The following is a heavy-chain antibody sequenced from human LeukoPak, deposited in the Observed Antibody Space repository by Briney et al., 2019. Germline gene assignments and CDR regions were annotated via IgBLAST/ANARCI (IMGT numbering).Heavy chain of an antibody. CDR1: GFTFSSYA. CDR2: ISGSGGST. V-gene: IGHV3-23*01. J-gene: IGHJ4*02. CDR3: AKDHDDISPNQISD. Sequence: GGSLRLSCAASGFTFSSYAMSWVRQVPGKGLEWVSAISGSGGSTYYADSVKGRFTISRDNSKNTLYLQMNSLRAEDTAVYYCAKDHDDISPNQISDWGQGTLVTVSS. D-gene: IGHD3-9*01.